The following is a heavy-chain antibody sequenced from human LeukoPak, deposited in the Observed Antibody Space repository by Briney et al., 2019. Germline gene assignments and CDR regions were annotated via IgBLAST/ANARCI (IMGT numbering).Heavy chain of an antibody. CDR2: IYHSGST. CDR3: ARVAGDSSGYYYEGGLFDY. CDR1: GGSISSGGYS. V-gene: IGHV4-30-2*01. D-gene: IGHD3-22*01. Sequence: SQTLSLTCAASGGSISSGGYSGSWIRQPPGKGLEWIGYIYHSGSTYYNPSLKSRVTISVDRSKNQFSLKLSSVTAADTAVYYCARVAGDSSGYYYEGGLFDYWGQGTLVTVSS. J-gene: IGHJ4*02.